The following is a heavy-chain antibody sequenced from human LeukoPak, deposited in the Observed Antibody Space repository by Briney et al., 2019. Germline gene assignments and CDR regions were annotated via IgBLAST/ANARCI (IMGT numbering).Heavy chain of an antibody. V-gene: IGHV3-48*02. CDR2: LSSSSSTI. CDR3: ARDLLGATLGWYFDY. Sequence: GSLRLSCAASGFTFSSYSMKWVRQAPGKGLEWVSYLSSSSSTIYYADSVKGRFTISRDNAKNSLYLQMNSLRDEDTAVYYCARDLLGATLGWYFDYWGQGTLVTVSS. D-gene: IGHD1-26*01. J-gene: IGHJ4*02. CDR1: GFTFSSYS.